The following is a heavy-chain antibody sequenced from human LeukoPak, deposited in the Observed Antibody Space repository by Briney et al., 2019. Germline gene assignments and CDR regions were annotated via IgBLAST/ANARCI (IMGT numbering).Heavy chain of an antibody. CDR3: ARDPPVYSSGWYPVDSYYFDY. D-gene: IGHD6-19*01. CDR2: LHNGGGHQ. Sequence: PGGSLRLSCSASGLSFTTFGFHWVRQAPGKGLEWLASLHNGGGHQYYIDSVKGRFSISRDSTKNTLYLQMNSLRPADTAVYYCARDPPVYSSGWYPVDSYYFDYWGQGTLVTVSS. V-gene: IGHV3-30*02. J-gene: IGHJ4*02. CDR1: GLSFTTFG.